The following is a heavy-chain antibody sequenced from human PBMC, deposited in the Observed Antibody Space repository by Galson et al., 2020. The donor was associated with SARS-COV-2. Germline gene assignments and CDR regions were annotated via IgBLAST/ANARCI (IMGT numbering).Heavy chain of an antibody. Sequence: GGSLRLSCAASGFTFSSYAMNWVRQAPGKGLEWVAAITSDGSNKYYADSVKGRFTISRDNSKNTLYLQMNSLRAEDTAVYYCARVDIGSYREYFQHWGQGTLVTVSS. D-gene: IGHD1-26*01. J-gene: IGHJ1*01. V-gene: IGHV3-30*04. CDR2: ITSDGSNK. CDR1: GFTFSSYA. CDR3: ARVDIGSYREYFQH.